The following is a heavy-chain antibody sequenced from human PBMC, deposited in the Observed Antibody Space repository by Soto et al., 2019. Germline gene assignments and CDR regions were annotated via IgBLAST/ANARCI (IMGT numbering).Heavy chain of an antibody. CDR2: ISPKSGGT. D-gene: IGHD1-7*01. J-gene: IGHJ4*02. V-gene: IGHV1-2*02. CDR3: GRGRSGELVVFY. Sequence: QVQLVQSGAEVKESGASVKVSCKASGYTFTGYYIHWVRQAPGQGLEWVGEISPKSGGTRYAQKSQGRVTMTKDTSISTVYMELSNLSPDDTAVYFCGRGRSGELVVFYWGQGTLVTVHS. CDR1: GYTFTGYY.